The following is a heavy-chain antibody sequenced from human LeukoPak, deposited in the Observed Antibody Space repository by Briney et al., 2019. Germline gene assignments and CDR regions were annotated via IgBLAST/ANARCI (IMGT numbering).Heavy chain of an antibody. D-gene: IGHD5-12*01. V-gene: IGHV3-9*01. CDR1: GFTFDDYA. CDR3: AKGIVATILDWFDP. Sequence: GGSLRLSCAASGFTFDDYAMHWVRQAPGKGLEWDSGISWNSGSIGYADSVKGRFTISRDNAKNSLYLQMNSLRAEDTALYYCAKGIVATILDWFDPWGQGTLVTVSS. J-gene: IGHJ5*02. CDR2: ISWNSGSI.